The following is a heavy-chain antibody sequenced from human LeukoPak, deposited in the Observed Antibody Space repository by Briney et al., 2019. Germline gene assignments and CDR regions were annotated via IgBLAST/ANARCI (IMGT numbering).Heavy chain of an antibody. CDR2: IVLGSGNT. D-gene: IGHD3-3*01. CDR1: GFTFHTSA. J-gene: IGHJ5*02. Sequence: SVKVSCKASGFTFHTSAMQWVRQARGQRLEWIGWIVLGSGNTVYSHKFHDRVIITRDMYTSTVYMELDSLGSEDTAVYYCAAQRGASLHDFWSTRLFDPWGQGTLVTVSS. V-gene: IGHV1-58*02. CDR3: AAQRGASLHDFWSTRLFDP.